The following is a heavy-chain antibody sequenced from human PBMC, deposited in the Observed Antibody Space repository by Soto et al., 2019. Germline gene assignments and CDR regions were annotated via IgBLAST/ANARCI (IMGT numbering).Heavy chain of an antibody. CDR2: IYPGDSDT. Sequence: GESRKISCKGYGYMFASYWIGWVRQMPGKGLEWMGIIYPGDSDTRYRPSFEGQVTISADKSSSTAYLQWSSLKASDTATYFCARSRNFGWYVHGLDVWGQGTTVTVSS. J-gene: IGHJ6*02. CDR1: GYMFASYW. V-gene: IGHV5-51*01. D-gene: IGHD6-19*01. CDR3: ARSRNFGWYVHGLDV.